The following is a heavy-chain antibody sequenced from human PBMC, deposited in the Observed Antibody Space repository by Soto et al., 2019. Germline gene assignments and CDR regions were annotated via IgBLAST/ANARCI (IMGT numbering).Heavy chain of an antibody. CDR1: GFIVGTTY. J-gene: IGHJ4*01. CDR2: IFANGDT. V-gene: IGHV3-53*01. Sequence: EVRLVESGGGLIQPGGSLRLSCAASGFIVGTTYMTWVRQAPGQGLEWVSHIFANGDTHYVDSVKGRFAISRDNSKNTLYLQMNTLRAEDTAVYYCAEGHTGLGYWGHGTLVTVSS. D-gene: IGHD6-13*01. CDR3: AEGHTGLGY.